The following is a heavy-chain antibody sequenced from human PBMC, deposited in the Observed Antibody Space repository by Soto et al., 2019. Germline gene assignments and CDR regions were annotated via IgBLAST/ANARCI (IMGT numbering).Heavy chain of an antibody. CDR2: IPHDGNNE. CDR3: ARDALPGESRYWFDP. CDR1: GFMFSSYA. D-gene: IGHD3-16*01. V-gene: IGHV3-30-3*01. J-gene: IGHJ5*02. Sequence: LRLSCAASGFMFSSYAMHWVRQAPGKGLEWVAVIPHDGNNEYYADSVRGRFTISRDNSKNALYLQMNSLRSDDTALYYCARDALPGESRYWFDPWGQGTLVTVS.